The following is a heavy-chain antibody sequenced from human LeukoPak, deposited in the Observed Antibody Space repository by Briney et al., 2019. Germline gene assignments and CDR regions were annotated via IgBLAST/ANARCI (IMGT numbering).Heavy chain of an antibody. J-gene: IGHJ3*02. CDR1: GFTFSSYW. Sequence: GGSLRPSCAASGFTFSSYWMSWVRQAPGKGLEWVANIKQDGSEKYYVDSVKGRFTISRDNAKNSLYLQMNSLRAEDTAVYYCARDSSGGTTVTTGPWGDAFDIWGQGTMVTVSS. CDR2: IKQDGSEK. D-gene: IGHD4-17*01. CDR3: ARDSSGGTTVTTGPWGDAFDI. V-gene: IGHV3-7*01.